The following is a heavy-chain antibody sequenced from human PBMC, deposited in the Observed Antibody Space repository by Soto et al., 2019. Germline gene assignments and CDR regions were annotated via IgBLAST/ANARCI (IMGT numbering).Heavy chain of an antibody. CDR3: ARAITCSGGSCYSPYFDY. CDR1: GYTFTSYY. Sequence: QVQLVQSGAEVKKPGASVKVSCKASGYTFTSYYMHWVRQAPGQGLEWMGLINPSGGSTSYAQKFQGRVTMTRDTSTSTVYMELSSLRSEDTAVYYCARAITCSGGSCYSPYFDYWGQGTLVTVSS. CDR2: INPSGGST. D-gene: IGHD2-15*01. J-gene: IGHJ4*02. V-gene: IGHV1-46*01.